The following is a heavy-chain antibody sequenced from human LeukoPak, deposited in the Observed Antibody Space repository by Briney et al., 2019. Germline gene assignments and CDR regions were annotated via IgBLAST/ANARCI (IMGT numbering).Heavy chain of an antibody. Sequence: GASVKVSCKASGYTFTSYGVSWVRQAPRQGLEWMGWISANNGDTNYAQKVQGRVTMTTDTSTSTAYMELRSLRSDDTAVYYCARDYVYYNNGWDDTFDIWGQGTMVTVSS. CDR1: GYTFTSYG. CDR2: ISANNGDT. V-gene: IGHV1-18*01. D-gene: IGHD1-1*01. CDR3: ARDYVYYNNGWDDTFDI. J-gene: IGHJ3*02.